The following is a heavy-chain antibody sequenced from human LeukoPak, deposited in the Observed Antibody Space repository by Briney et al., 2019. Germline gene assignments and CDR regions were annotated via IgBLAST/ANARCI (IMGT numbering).Heavy chain of an antibody. Sequence: GGSLRLSRAASGFTFSSYDLHWVRQTTGRGLEWVSGIGTAGDTYSPGSVKGRFTISRENAKNSLYLQMNSLRAGDTAVYYCARADLRGYSLDYWGQGILVTVSS. CDR2: IGTAGDT. CDR1: GFTFSSYD. D-gene: IGHD5-18*01. J-gene: IGHJ4*02. V-gene: IGHV3-13*01. CDR3: ARADLRGYSLDY.